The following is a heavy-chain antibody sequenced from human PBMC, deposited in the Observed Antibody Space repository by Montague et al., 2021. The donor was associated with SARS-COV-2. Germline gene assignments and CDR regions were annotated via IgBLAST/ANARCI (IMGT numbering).Heavy chain of an antibody. CDR3: ARGADYDFWSGFLRYKWFDP. CDR2: INHSGST. J-gene: IGHJ5*02. Sequence: SEPLSLTCAVYGGSLSGYYWAWIRQTPAKGLEWIGEINHSGSTNYNPSLKSRLTISVDTSKKQFSLKLNSMTAADTAVNYCARGADYDFWSGFLRYKWFDPWGLGTPVTVSS. D-gene: IGHD3-3*01. CDR1: GGSLSGYY. V-gene: IGHV4-34*01.